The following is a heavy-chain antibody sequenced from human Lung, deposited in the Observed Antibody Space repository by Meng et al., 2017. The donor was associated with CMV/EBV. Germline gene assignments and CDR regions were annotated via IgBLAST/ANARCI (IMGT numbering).Heavy chain of an antibody. CDR1: GYTFTTYD. CDR2: MNPNSGNT. Sequence: ASVKVSXKASGYTFTTYDINWVRQATGQGLEWMGWMNPNSGNTGYAQKFQGRVTLTRVTSISTAYMELSSLTSDDTAVYYCARTRIEVEPDGRKIKYYNYGMDVWGQGNXVNGSS. V-gene: IGHV1-8*01. CDR3: ARTRIEVEPDGRKIKYYNYGMDV. D-gene: IGHD2-2*01. J-gene: IGHJ6*02.